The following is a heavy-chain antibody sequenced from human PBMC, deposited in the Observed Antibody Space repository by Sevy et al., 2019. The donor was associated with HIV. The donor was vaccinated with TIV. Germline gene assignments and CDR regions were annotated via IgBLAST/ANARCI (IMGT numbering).Heavy chain of an antibody. CDR1: GFSFINAW. CDR3: SWNNGGDS. D-gene: IGHD2-8*01. V-gene: IGHV3-15*01. Sequence: GGSLRLSCAASGFSFINAWMSWVRQAPGKGLEWVGRIKSKKDGETIDYAAPVKGRFTISRDDSKNTLYLQMNSLKTEDTGICYCSWNNGGDSWGQGTLVTVSS. CDR2: IKSKKDGETI. J-gene: IGHJ4*02.